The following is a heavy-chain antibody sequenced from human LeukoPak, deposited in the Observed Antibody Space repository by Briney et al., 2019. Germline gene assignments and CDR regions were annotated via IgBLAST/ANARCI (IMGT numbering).Heavy chain of an antibody. J-gene: IGHJ4*02. CDR1: GFTFSNYG. CDR2: IGDSGGST. Sequence: GGSLRLSCAASGFTFSNYGMNWVRQAPGKGLEWVSGIGDSGGSTYYADSVKGRFTISRDNSKNTLYLQMNSLRAEDTAVYYCATGTGARGSRYFWGQGTLVTVSS. CDR3: ATGTGARGSRYF. V-gene: IGHV3-23*01. D-gene: IGHD1-14*01.